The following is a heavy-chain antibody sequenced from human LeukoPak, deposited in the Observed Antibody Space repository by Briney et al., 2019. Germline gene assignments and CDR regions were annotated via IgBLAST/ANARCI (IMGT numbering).Heavy chain of an antibody. J-gene: IGHJ4*02. Sequence: WASVKVSCKASGYTFASYGISWVRQAPGQGLEWMGWISAYNGNTNYAQKLQGRVTMTTDTSTSTAYMELRSLRSDDTAVYYCAGSYYDFWSGYSFIFDYWGQGTLVTVSS. CDR2: ISAYNGNT. V-gene: IGHV1-18*01. CDR3: AGSYYDFWSGYSFIFDY. CDR1: GYTFASYG. D-gene: IGHD3-3*01.